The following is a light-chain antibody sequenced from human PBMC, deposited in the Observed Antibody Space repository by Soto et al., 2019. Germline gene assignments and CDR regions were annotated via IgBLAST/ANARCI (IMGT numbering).Light chain of an antibody. CDR2: GAS. V-gene: IGKV3-20*01. Sequence: EIVLTQSPGTLSLSPGEIATLSCRASQSVSSSYLAWYQQKPGQAPRLLIYGASSRATGIPDRFSGSGSGTEFTLTISSLQSEDFAVYYCQQYNNWPRTFGQGTKVDIK. J-gene: IGKJ1*01. CDR1: QSVSSSY. CDR3: QQYNNWPRT.